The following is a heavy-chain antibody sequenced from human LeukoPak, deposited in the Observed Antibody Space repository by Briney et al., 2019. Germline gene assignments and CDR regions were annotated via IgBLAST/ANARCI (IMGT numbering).Heavy chain of an antibody. J-gene: IGHJ5*02. CDR3: AGDPLYYYGSGSYTTP. Sequence: PSETLSLTCTVSGGSISSYYWSWLRQPPGKGLEWIGYIYYSGSTNYNPSLKSRVTISVDTSKNQFSLKLSSVTAADTAVYYCAGDPLYYYGSGSYTTPWGQGTLVTVSS. CDR2: IYYSGST. D-gene: IGHD3-10*01. CDR1: GGSISSYY. V-gene: IGHV4-59*01.